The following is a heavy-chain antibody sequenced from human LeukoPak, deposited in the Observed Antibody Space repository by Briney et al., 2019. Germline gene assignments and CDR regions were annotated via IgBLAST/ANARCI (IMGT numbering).Heavy chain of an antibody. CDR1: GFTFSSYR. CDR2: ISSGSTYI. J-gene: IGHJ4*02. D-gene: IGHD2-15*01. V-gene: IGHV3-21*01. CDR3: AGTTGYCSGGSCFTPGF. Sequence: GGSLRLSCAASGFTFSSYRMNWVRQAPGKGLEWVSSISSGSTYIFYADSVKGRFTISRDNAKNSLYLQMNSLRAEDTAVYYCAGTTGYCSGGSCFTPGFWDQGTLVTVSS.